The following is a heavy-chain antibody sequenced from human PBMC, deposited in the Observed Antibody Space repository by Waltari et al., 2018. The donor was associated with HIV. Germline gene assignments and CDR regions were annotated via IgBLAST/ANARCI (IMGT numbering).Heavy chain of an antibody. V-gene: IGHV1-69*12. CDR2: INPTFCTA. CDR1: GGTFSSYA. J-gene: IGHJ6*02. CDR3: ARGYVATISQYYYYYGMDV. D-gene: IGHD5-12*01. Sequence: QVQLVQSGAEVKKPGSSVKVSCKASGGTFSSYAISWVRQAPGQGLEWMGGINPTFCTAKYAQKLQGRVTITADESTSTAYRELSSLRSEDTAVYYCARGYVATISQYYYYYGMDVWGQGTTVTVSS.